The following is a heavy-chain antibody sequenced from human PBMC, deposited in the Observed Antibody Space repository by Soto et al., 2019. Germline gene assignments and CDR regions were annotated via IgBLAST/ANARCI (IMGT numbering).Heavy chain of an antibody. J-gene: IGHJ3*02. D-gene: IGHD5-18*01. CDR3: AKGGYSYGYDAFDI. Sequence: EVQLVESGGGLVQPGRSLRLSCAASGFTFDDYVMHWVRQAPGKGLEWVSGISWNSGSIGYADSVKGRFTISRDNAKNSLYLQMNSLRAEDTALYYCAKGGYSYGYDAFDIWGQGTMVTVSS. CDR1: GFTFDDYV. CDR2: ISWNSGSI. V-gene: IGHV3-9*01.